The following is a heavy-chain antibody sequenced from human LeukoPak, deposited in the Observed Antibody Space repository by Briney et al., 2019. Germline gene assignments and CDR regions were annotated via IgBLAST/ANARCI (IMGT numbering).Heavy chain of an antibody. CDR2: IYSGGST. V-gene: IGHV3-53*01. CDR3: ARTYSGYSYAIYWYFDL. CDR1: GFTVSSNS. J-gene: IGHJ2*01. D-gene: IGHD5-18*01. Sequence: GGSLRLSCAASGFTVSSNSMSWVRQAPGKGLEWVSVIYSGGSTYYADSVKGRFTISRDNSKNTLYLQMNSLRAEDTAVYYCARTYSGYSYAIYWYFDLWGRGTLVTVSS.